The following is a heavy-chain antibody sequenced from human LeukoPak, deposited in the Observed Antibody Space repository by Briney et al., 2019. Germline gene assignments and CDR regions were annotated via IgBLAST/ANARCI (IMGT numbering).Heavy chain of an antibody. D-gene: IGHD4-17*01. CDR1: GFSLTSYW. CDR2: IKQDGSEK. Sequence: PGGSLRLSCVASGFSLTSYWMTWVRQVPGKGLEWVANIKQDGSEKYYVDSVKGRFTISRDNGKKSLYLQMNNLRAEDTAVYYCVRDGGDYGDYGGRGPLVTASS. V-gene: IGHV3-7*01. CDR3: VRDGGDYGDY. J-gene: IGHJ4*02.